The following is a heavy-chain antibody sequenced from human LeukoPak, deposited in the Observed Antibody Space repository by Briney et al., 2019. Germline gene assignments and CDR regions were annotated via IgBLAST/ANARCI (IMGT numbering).Heavy chain of an antibody. V-gene: IGHV3-20*04. J-gene: IGHJ4*02. D-gene: IGHD6-19*01. CDR2: INWNAGST. CDR3: ARGSVAGTHYFDY. CDR1: GFTFDDYG. Sequence: PGGSLRLSCAASGFTFDDYGMSWVRQAPGKGLEWVSGINWNAGSTGYADSVKGRFTISRDNSKNTLYLQMNSLRAEDTAVYYCARGSVAGTHYFDYWGQGTLVTVSS.